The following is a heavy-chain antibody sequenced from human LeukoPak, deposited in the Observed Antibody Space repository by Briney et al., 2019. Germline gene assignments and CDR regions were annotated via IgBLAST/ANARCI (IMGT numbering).Heavy chain of an antibody. V-gene: IGHV4-38-2*02. Sequence: SETLSLTCTVSGYSISSGYYWAWIRQPPGTGQEWIGYIYHSGNTYYNPSLKNRVTISVDTSKNQFYLKLSPVTAADTAIYYCARPFSSRSQNPVFFDYWGQGTLVTVSS. D-gene: IGHD3-3*02. CDR2: IYHSGNT. CDR1: GYSISSGYY. CDR3: ARPFSSRSQNPVFFDY. J-gene: IGHJ4*02.